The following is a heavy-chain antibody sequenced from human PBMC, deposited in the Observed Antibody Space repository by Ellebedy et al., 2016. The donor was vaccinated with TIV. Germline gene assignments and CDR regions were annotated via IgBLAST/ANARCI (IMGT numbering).Heavy chain of an antibody. CDR3: ARDLYSGHYEGFGAFDI. D-gene: IGHD1-26*01. CDR1: GGSISSYY. CDR2: SDYRGRA. Sequence: MPSETLSLTCTVSGGSISSYYWSWIRQHPGKGLEWIGFSDYRGRAHYNPSLKSRLTISVDTSNNQFSLKLSSVTAADTAVYYCARDLYSGHYEGFGAFDIWGQGTLVTVSS. V-gene: IGHV4-59*06. J-gene: IGHJ3*02.